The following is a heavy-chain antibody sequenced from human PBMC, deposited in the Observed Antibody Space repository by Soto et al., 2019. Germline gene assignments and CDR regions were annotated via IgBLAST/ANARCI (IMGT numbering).Heavy chain of an antibody. Sequence: ASVKVSCKASGYTFTSYYMHWVRQAPGQGLEWMGIINPSGGSTSYAQKFQGGVTMTRDTSTSTVYMELSSLRSEDTAVYYCARGGGPGGYDFWSGYNYWGQGTLVTVSS. J-gene: IGHJ4*02. D-gene: IGHD3-3*01. CDR3: ARGGGPGGYDFWSGYNY. CDR2: INPSGGST. CDR1: GYTFTSYY. V-gene: IGHV1-46*01.